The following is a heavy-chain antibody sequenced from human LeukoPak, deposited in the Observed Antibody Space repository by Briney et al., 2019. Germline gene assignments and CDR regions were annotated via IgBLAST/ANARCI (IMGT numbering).Heavy chain of an antibody. Sequence: ASVKVSCKASGYTFTSHYMHWVRQAPGQGLEWMGIINPSGGSTSYAQKFQGRVTMTRDTSTSTVYMELSSLRSEDTAVYYCARAPPYADPAAEYFQHWGQGTLVTVSS. J-gene: IGHJ1*01. V-gene: IGHV1-46*01. D-gene: IGHD2-2*01. CDR2: INPSGGST. CDR1: GYTFTSHY. CDR3: ARAPPYADPAAEYFQH.